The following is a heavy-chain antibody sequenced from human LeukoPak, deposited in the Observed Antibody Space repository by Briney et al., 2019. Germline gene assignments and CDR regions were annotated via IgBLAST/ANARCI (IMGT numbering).Heavy chain of an antibody. CDR2: INHSGST. CDR1: GGSFSGYY. D-gene: IGHD5-18*01. J-gene: IGHJ4*02. CDR3: ATWETALPTDY. Sequence: SETLSLTCAVHGGSFSGYYWHWFRQPPGKGLEWIGEINHSGSTKYNPSLKSRVTVSADTSKSQFSLTLTSVTAADTAVYYCATWETALPTDYWGQGTLVTVSS. V-gene: IGHV4-34*01.